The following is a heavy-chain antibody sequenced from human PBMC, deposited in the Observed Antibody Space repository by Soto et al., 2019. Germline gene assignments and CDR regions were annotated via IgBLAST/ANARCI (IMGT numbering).Heavy chain of an antibody. J-gene: IGHJ4*02. CDR1: GGSISSGGYY. CDR2: ISDSGST. Sequence: QVQLQESGPGLVKPSQTLTLTCTVSGGSISSGGYYWSWIRQHPGKGLEWIGYISDSGSTYYNPSLKSRVTISVETSKNHFSRKLSAVTAADTAVYYCARTTFYDIFTAYYSLFDCWGQGTLVTVSS. V-gene: IGHV4-31*03. D-gene: IGHD3-9*01. CDR3: ARTTFYDIFTAYYSLFDC.